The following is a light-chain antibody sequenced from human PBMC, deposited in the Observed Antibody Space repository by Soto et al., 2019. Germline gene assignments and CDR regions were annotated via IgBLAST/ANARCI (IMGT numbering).Light chain of an antibody. J-gene: IGLJ1*01. Sequence: QSVLTQPPSVSEAPIQRVTISCSGSSSNIGNNAVNWYQQLPGQAPKIVIYYDDLLTSGVSDRFSGSKSGTSASLAISALQSDDEADYYCAAWDDSLNAYVFGPGTKLTVL. CDR1: SSNIGNNA. V-gene: IGLV1-36*01. CDR2: YDD. CDR3: AAWDDSLNAYV.